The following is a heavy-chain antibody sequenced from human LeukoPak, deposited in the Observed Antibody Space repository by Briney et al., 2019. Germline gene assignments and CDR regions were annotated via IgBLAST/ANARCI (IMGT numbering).Heavy chain of an antibody. V-gene: IGHV1-46*01. CDR1: GYTFTSYY. J-gene: IGHJ3*02. D-gene: IGHD1-26*01. CDR3: ARDEGSGSYYEDAFDI. CDR2: INPSGGST. Sequence: ASVKVFCKASGYTFTSYYMHWVRQAPGQGLEWMGIINPSGGSTNYAQKFQGRVTMTRDTSTSTVYMELSSLRSEDTTVYYCARDEGSGSYYEDAFDIWGQGTMVTVSS.